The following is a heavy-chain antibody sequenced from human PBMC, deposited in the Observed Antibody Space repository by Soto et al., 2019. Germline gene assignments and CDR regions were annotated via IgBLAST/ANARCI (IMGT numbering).Heavy chain of an antibody. Sequence: EVQLVESGGGVVPPGGSLRLSCAASGFSFSRYSMNWVRQPPGKGLEWVSYIFSISRTVNYADSVKGRFTISTDKAKNAALLQMMTLRDADTAVYYCARDRGLYGADVWGQGTLVSVS. CDR3: ARDRGLYGADV. CDR2: IFSISRTV. D-gene: IGHD3-10*01. V-gene: IGHV3-48*02. J-gene: IGHJ6*02. CDR1: GFSFSRYS.